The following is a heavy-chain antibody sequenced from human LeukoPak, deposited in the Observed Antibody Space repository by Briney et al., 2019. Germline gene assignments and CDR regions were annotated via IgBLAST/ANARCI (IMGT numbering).Heavy chain of an antibody. Sequence: GASVKVSFKASGYTFTRYGISWGRQAPGQGLGWMGWISAYNSNKNYATQLQGRVTMITDTSTRTAYMEMRSLGSDDAAVYYCARLVYDSSGYYTDVWGQGTTVTVSS. V-gene: IGHV1-18*01. CDR3: ARLVYDSSGYYTDV. CDR1: GYTFTRYG. CDR2: ISAYNSNK. D-gene: IGHD3-22*01. J-gene: IGHJ6*02.